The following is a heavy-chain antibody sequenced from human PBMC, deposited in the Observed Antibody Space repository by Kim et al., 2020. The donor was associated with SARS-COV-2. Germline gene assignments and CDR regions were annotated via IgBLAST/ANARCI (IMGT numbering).Heavy chain of an antibody. Sequence: DYVDAVKGRFTMSRDNAKNSLYLQMSSTRTEGTAIYYCAALDTAHMPGGIWGQGTLVSVSS. CDR3: AALDTAHMPGGI. D-gene: IGHD2-2*01. V-gene: IGHV3-7*01. J-gene: IGHJ4*02.